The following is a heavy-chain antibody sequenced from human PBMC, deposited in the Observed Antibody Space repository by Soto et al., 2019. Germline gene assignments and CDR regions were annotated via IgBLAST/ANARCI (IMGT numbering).Heavy chain of an antibody. CDR1: GFSFSSSGVG. CDR3: SHMRVAMRGGAGHFHY. Sequence: SGPTLGEQSQTLTLNCTLSGFSFSSSGVGVGWIRQPPGKALEWLALIYWDDDKRYSASLKSRLTINKDTSKNQVVLTMTNVDPVDTSTFYCSHMRVAMRGGAGHFHYWDQGSLVTVAP. CDR2: IYWDDDK. V-gene: IGHV2-5*02. D-gene: IGHD2-15*01. J-gene: IGHJ1*01.